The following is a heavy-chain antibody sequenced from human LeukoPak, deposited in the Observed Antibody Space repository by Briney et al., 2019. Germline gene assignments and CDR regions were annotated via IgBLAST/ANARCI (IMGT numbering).Heavy chain of an antibody. V-gene: IGHV1-18*04. Sequence: ASVKVSCTASGYTLTSYGNSWVRQAPGQGLEWMGLISAYNGNTNYAQKLQGRVTMTTDTSTSTAYMELRSLRSDDTAVYYCARVGITFGGVIVIGAFDIWGQGTMVTVSS. CDR1: GYTLTSYG. CDR2: ISAYNGNT. CDR3: ARVGITFGGVIVIGAFDI. D-gene: IGHD3-16*02. J-gene: IGHJ3*02.